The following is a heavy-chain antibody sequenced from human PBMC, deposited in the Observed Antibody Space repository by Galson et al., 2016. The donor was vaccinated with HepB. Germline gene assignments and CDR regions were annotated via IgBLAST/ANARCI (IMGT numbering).Heavy chain of an antibody. CDR1: GFAFNTYA. Sequence: SLRLSCATSGFAFNTYAMNWVRQAPGKGLEWVAGFSGHAGSTYYADSVKGRFAISRDNSKNTLFLQMNGLRADDTAVYYCAKANIIMVTLGIYLDTWGPGTLVTVSS. CDR2: FSGHAGST. J-gene: IGHJ5*02. D-gene: IGHD2/OR15-2a*01. CDR3: AKANIIMVTLGIYLDT. V-gene: IGHV3-23*01.